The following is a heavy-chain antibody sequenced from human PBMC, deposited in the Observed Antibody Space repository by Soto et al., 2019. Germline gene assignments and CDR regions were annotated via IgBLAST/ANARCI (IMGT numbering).Heavy chain of an antibody. CDR3: ARGQDPLYGDYPEY. V-gene: IGHV3-48*01. J-gene: IGHJ4*02. Sequence: GGSLRLSCAASGSTFSSYSMNWVRQAPGKGLEWVSYISSSSSTIYYADSVKGRFTISRDNAKNSLYLQMNSLRAEDTAVYYCARGQDPLYGDYPEYWGQGTLVTVSS. CDR2: ISSSSSTI. CDR1: GSTFSSYS. D-gene: IGHD4-17*01.